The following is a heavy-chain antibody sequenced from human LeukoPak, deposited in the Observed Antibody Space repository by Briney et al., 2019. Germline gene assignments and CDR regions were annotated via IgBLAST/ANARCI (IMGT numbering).Heavy chain of an antibody. CDR1: GFTFSSYA. CDR3: ARNYDFWSGYPEFDY. CDR2: ISYDGSNK. D-gene: IGHD3-3*01. J-gene: IGHJ4*02. V-gene: IGHV3-30-3*01. Sequence: GRSLRLSCAASGFTFSSYAMHWVRQAPGKGLEWVAVISYDGSNKYYADSVKGRFTISRDNSKNTLYLQMNGLRAEDTAVYYCARNYDFWSGYPEFDYWGQGTLVTVSS.